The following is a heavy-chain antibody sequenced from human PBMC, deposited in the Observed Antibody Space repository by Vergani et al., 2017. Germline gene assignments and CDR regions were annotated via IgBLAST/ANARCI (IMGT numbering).Heavy chain of an antibody. Sequence: EVQLLQSGGGVIQPGGSVRLSCAASGFTFSACPMTWVRQAPGKGLEWVAHVSPDGSATSYVDSVKGRFTSSRDNTKNSLSLQMSGRRVEDTAVYYCVSLPRGTWNFDLWGRGALITVSS. V-gene: IGHV3-7*01. CDR3: VSLPRGTWNFDL. J-gene: IGHJ2*01. CDR1: GFTFSACP. CDR2: VSPDGSAT.